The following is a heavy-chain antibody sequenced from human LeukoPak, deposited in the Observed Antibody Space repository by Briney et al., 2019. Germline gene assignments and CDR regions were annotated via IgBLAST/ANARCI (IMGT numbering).Heavy chain of an antibody. V-gene: IGHV3-53*01. CDR1: GVTLRSNY. CDR2: IYSGGST. Sequence: AGGSLRLSCAASGVTLRSNYMSWVRQAPGKGLEWVSVIYSGGSTYYADSAKGRFTISRANSKNTLYLQMNSLRAEDTAVYYCAAYDFWSGYSAGIDYWGQGTLVTVSS. CDR3: AAYDFWSGYSAGIDY. D-gene: IGHD3-3*01. J-gene: IGHJ4*02.